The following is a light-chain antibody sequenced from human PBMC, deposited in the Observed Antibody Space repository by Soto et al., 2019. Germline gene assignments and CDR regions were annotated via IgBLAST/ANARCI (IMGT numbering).Light chain of an antibody. V-gene: IGKV3-20*01. Sequence: EIVLTQSPGTLSLSPGERATLSCRASQSISSSYLAWYQQKPGQAPRLLVYGASSRATGTPDRFSGSGSGTDFTFTISRLEPEDFAVYYCQQYGSSRFTFGPGTKVDIK. J-gene: IGKJ3*01. CDR2: GAS. CDR3: QQYGSSRFT. CDR1: QSISSSY.